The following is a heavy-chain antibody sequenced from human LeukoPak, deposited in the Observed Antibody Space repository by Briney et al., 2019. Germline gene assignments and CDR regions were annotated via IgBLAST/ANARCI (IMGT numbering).Heavy chain of an antibody. V-gene: IGHV4-39*07. CDR1: GGSISSSSYY. CDR2: IYYSGST. D-gene: IGHD6-13*01. CDR3: ARESRGIAAAVTA. J-gene: IGHJ5*02. Sequence: SETLSLTCTVSGGSISSSSYYWGWIRQPPGKGLEWIGSIYYSGSTYYNPSLKGRVTISVDTSKNQFSLKLISVTAADTAVYYCARESRGIAAAVTAWGQETLVTVSS.